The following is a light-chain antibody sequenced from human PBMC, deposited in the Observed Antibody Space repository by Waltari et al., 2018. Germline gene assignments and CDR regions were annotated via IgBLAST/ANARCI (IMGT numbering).Light chain of an antibody. J-gene: IGKJ1*01. V-gene: IGKV3-15*01. Sequence: EIVMTQSPATLSVSSGERATLSCRASQTVGSNLAWYQQKPGQAPSLLIYSASTRDTGIPPRFSGRGSGTEFTLTISSLQSEDFAVYYCQQYNDWPQTFGQGTKVEIK. CDR3: QQYNDWPQT. CDR2: SAS. CDR1: QTVGSN.